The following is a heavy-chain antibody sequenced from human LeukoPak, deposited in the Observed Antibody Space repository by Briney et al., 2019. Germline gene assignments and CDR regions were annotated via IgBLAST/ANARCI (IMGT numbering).Heavy chain of an antibody. J-gene: IGHJ6*04. CDR1: GYTFTSYA. D-gene: IGHD5-18*01. Sequence: GASVKVSCKASGYTFTSYAMHWVRQAPGQRLEWMGWINAGNGNTNYAQKLQGRVTMTTDTSTSTAYMELRSLRSDDTAVYYCARDLYWRRVDTAMRRRYYGMDVWGKGTTVTVSS. CDR2: INAGNGNT. V-gene: IGHV1-3*01. CDR3: ARDLYWRRVDTAMRRRYYGMDV.